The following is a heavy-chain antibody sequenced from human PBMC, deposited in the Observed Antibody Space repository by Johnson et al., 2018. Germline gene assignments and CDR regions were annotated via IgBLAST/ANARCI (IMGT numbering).Heavy chain of an antibody. V-gene: IGHV3-30*03. D-gene: IGHD2-2*02. Sequence: QVQLVESGGGVVQXGRSLRLXCAASGFTFSSYGMHWVRQAPGKGLEWVAVISYDGSNKYYADSVKGRFTISRDNSKNTLYLQMNSLRAGDTAGYYWARGEDIVVVPAAIVRGYYGMDVWGQGTTVTVSS. CDR3: ARGEDIVVVPAAIVRGYYGMDV. CDR1: GFTFSSYG. J-gene: IGHJ6*02. CDR2: ISYDGSNK.